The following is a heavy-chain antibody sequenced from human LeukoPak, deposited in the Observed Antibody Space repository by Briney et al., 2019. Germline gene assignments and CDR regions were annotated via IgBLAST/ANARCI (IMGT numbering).Heavy chain of an antibody. D-gene: IGHD5-18*01. CDR2: IIPIFGTA. CDR1: GYTFSDYTFTNYG. Sequence: GASVKVSCKASGYTFSDYTFTNYGISWVRQAPGQGLEWMGGIIPIFGTANYAQKFQGRVTITADESTSTAYMELSSLRSEDTAVYYCASGIQLPDYWGQGTLVTVSS. CDR3: ASGIQLPDY. V-gene: IGHV1-69*13. J-gene: IGHJ4*02.